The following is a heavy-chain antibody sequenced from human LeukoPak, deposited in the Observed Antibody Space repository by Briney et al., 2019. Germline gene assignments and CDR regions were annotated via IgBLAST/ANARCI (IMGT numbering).Heavy chain of an antibody. D-gene: IGHD2-2*02. CDR1: GGSISSYY. CDR2: IYTSGST. Sequence: PSETLSLTCTVSGGSISSYYWSWIRQPAGKGLEWIGRIYTSGSTNYNPSLKSRVTMSVDTAKNQFSLKLSSVTAADTAVYYCARDIVVVPAAIGGSYYYGIDVWGQGTTVTVSS. CDR3: ARDIVVVPAAIGGSYYYGIDV. V-gene: IGHV4-4*07. J-gene: IGHJ6*02.